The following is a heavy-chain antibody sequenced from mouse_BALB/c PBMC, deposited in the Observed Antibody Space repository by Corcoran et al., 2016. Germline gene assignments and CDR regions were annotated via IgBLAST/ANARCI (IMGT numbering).Heavy chain of an antibody. CDR1: GYTFTDYY. CDR2: IYPGSGNT. J-gene: IGHJ2*01. CDR3: ARGYGNYYFDY. D-gene: IGHD2-10*02. Sequence: QIQLQQSGPELVKPGASVKISCKASGYTFTDYYINWVKQKSGQGLEWIGWIYPGSGNTKYNEKFKGKATLTVDTSSSTAYMQLSSLTSEDTAVYFCARGYGNYYFDYWGQGTTLTVSS. V-gene: IGHV1-84*02.